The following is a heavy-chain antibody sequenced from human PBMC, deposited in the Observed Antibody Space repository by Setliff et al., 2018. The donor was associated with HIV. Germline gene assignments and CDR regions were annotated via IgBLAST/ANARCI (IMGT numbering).Heavy chain of an antibody. CDR3: ARDQVANYYGSGIDY. D-gene: IGHD3-10*01. V-gene: IGHV3-30*07. J-gene: IGHJ4*02. CDR1: GFIFSSYA. Sequence: GGSLRLSCAASGFIFSSYAMHWVRQAPGKGLEWVAVMSYDGNNKYYADSVKGRFTISRDNSKNTLYLQMNSLRAEDTAVYYCARDQVANYYGSGIDYWGQGTLVTVSS. CDR2: MSYDGNNK.